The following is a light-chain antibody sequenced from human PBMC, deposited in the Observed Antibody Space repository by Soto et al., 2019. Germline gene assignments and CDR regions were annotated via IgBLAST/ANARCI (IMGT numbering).Light chain of an antibody. CDR1: QSVSSN. CDR3: QQYNNWLKWT. CDR2: GAS. Sequence: EIVMTQSPATLSVSPGERATLSCRASQSVSSNLAWYQQKPGQAPRLLIYGASTRATGIPARFSGSGSGTEFTLTICSLQSEDFAVYYCQQYNNWLKWTFGQGTEVEIK. V-gene: IGKV3-15*01. J-gene: IGKJ1*01.